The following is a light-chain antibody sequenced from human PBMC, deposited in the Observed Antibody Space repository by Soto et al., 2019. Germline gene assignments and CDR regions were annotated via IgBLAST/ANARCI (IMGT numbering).Light chain of an antibody. Sequence: QSALTQPPSASGSPGQSITISCTGTSSDVGGYNYVSWYQQHPGNAPKLIIHEVNKRPSGVPDRFSGSKSGNTASLTVTGLKAEDEADYYCSSYAGSNIVVFGEGTKLTVL. CDR3: SSYAGSNIVV. CDR1: SSDVGGYNY. J-gene: IGLJ2*01. CDR2: EVN. V-gene: IGLV2-8*01.